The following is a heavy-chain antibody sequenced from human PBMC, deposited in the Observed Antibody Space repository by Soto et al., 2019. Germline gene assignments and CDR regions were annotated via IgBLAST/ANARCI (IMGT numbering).Heavy chain of an antibody. D-gene: IGHD6-19*01. CDR2: IYYSGST. CDR1: GGSSSSYY. V-gene: IGHV4-59*08. Sequence: ETLCLTCTVSGGSSSSYYWSWIRQPPGKGLEWIGYIYYSGSTNYNPSLKSRVTISVDTSKNQFSLKLSSVTAADTAVYSCARLYGSGWLLDYWGKGTLVPVS. CDR3: ARLYGSGWLLDY. J-gene: IGHJ4*02.